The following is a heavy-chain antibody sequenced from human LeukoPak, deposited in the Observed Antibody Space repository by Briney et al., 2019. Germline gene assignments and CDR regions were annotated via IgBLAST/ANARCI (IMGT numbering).Heavy chain of an antibody. J-gene: IGHJ4*02. Sequence: GGSLRLSCAASGFTFSSYSMNWVRQAPGKGLEWVSYISSSSSTIYYADSVKGRFTISRDNAKNSLYLQMNSLRAEDTAVYYCAKGRYSSSWDHFDYWGQGTLVTVSS. CDR2: ISSSSSTI. D-gene: IGHD6-13*01. CDR1: GFTFSSYS. V-gene: IGHV3-48*04. CDR3: AKGRYSSSWDHFDY.